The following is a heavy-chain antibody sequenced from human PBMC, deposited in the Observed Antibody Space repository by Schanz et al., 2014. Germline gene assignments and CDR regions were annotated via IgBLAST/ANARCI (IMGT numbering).Heavy chain of an antibody. Sequence: QVQLQESGPGLVKPSETLSLTCTVSGGSISSYYWSWIRQPPGKGLEWIGYMYYSGSTNYNPSLNGRATISVDPSKNQFSLMRGSVTAADTAVYYCARAAGPVDYWGQGTLVTVSS. J-gene: IGHJ4*02. V-gene: IGHV4-59*12. CDR1: GGSISSYY. CDR3: ARAAGPVDY. CDR2: MYYSGST. D-gene: IGHD6-13*01.